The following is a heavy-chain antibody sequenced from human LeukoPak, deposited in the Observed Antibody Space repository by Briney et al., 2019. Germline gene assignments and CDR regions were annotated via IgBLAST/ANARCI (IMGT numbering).Heavy chain of an antibody. Sequence: GGSLRLSCAASGLTFSNYWMHWVRQAPGKGLVWVSRINRDGSSTDYLDFVKGRFTISRDNARNTRYLQMNSLRAEDTAVYYCARVPYVFDLWGQGTMVTVSS. CDR2: INRDGSST. CDR3: ARVPYVFDL. CDR1: GLTFSNYW. J-gene: IGHJ3*01. V-gene: IGHV3-74*01.